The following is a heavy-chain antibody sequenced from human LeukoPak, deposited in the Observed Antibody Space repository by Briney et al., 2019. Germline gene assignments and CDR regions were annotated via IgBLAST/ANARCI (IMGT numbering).Heavy chain of an antibody. D-gene: IGHD2/OR15-2a*01. V-gene: IGHV3-43*02. CDR3: ATWAFYHNLDV. CDR1: GFTIGPYA. Sequence: GALRLSCAASGFTIGPYAMYWVRQGPGRGLEWVSVIKADGSGTFYADSVRGRFTTSRDNSKNSLYLQMNSLTSEDTALYYCATWAFYHNLDVWGQGATVIVSS. J-gene: IGHJ6*02. CDR2: IKADGSGT.